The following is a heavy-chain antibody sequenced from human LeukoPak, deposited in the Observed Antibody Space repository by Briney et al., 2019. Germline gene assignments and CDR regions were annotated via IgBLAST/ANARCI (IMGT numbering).Heavy chain of an antibody. CDR2: IYYSGST. Sequence: SETLSLTCTVSGDSISSYYWSWIRQPPGKGLEGIGYIYYSGSTNYNPSLKSRVTISVDTSKNQFSLKLSSVTAADTAVYYCARGIAAAGTPPDFDYWGQGTLVTVSS. CDR1: GDSISSYY. J-gene: IGHJ4*02. D-gene: IGHD6-13*01. V-gene: IGHV4-59*08. CDR3: ARGIAAAGTPPDFDY.